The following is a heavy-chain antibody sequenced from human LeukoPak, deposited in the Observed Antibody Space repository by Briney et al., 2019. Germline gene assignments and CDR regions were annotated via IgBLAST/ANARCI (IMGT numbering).Heavy chain of an antibody. CDR1: GFTFSSYS. CDR3: ARSPYYGDTVYYGMDV. CDR2: ISSSSSYI. V-gene: IGHV3-21*04. D-gene: IGHD4-17*01. Sequence: PGGSLRLSCAASGFTFSSYSMNWVRQAPGKGLEWVSSISSSSSYIYYADSVKGRFTISRDNAKNSLYLQMNSLRAEDTAVYYCARSPYYGDTVYYGMDVWGQGTTVTVSS. J-gene: IGHJ6*02.